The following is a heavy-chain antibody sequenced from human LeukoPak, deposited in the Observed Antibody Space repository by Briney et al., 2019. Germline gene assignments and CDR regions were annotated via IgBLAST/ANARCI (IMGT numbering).Heavy chain of an antibody. Sequence: ASVKVSCKASGYTFTGYYMHWVRQAPGQGLEWMGWINANSGGTNYAQKFQGRVTMTRDTSISTAYMELSRLRSDDTAVYYCAREGGGMSSVTWGWFDPWGQGTLVTVSS. CDR3: AREGGGMSSVTWGWFDP. V-gene: IGHV1-2*02. CDR1: GYTFTGYY. CDR2: INANSGGT. D-gene: IGHD4-17*01. J-gene: IGHJ5*02.